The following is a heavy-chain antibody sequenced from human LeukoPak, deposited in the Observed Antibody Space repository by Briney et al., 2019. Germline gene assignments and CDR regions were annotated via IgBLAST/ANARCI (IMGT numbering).Heavy chain of an antibody. CDR3: SKDLTSDFGGDLDP. D-gene: IGHD3-10*01. CDR1: GFTFSNAW. CDR2: IRYDGSNK. J-gene: IGHJ5*02. V-gene: IGHV3-30*02. Sequence: GGSLRLSCAASGFTFSNAWMSWVRQAPGKGLEWVAFIRYDGSNKYYADSVKGRFTISRDNSKSTVYLQMNSLRVEDAAVYYCSKDLTSDFGGDLDPWGQGTLVTVSS.